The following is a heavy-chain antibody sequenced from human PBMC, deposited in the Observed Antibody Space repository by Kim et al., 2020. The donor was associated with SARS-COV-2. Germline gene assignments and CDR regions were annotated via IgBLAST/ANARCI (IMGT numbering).Heavy chain of an antibody. Sequence: SETLSLTCTVSGGSISSYYWSWIRQPPGKGLEWIGYIYYSGSTNYNPSLKSRVTISVDTSKNQFSLKLSSVTAADTAVYYCARPRSYYGSGAFDIWGQGTMVTVSS. V-gene: IGHV4-59*13. CDR2: IYYSGST. J-gene: IGHJ3*02. CDR1: GGSISSYY. CDR3: ARPRSYYGSGAFDI. D-gene: IGHD3-10*01.